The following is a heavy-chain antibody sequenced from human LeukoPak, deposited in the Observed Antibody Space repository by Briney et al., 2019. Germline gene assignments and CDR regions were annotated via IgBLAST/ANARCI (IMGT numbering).Heavy chain of an antibody. CDR3: ARDRPLKGGSIGYYFDY. V-gene: IGHV3-30-3*01. Sequence: PGRSLRLSCAASGFTFSSYAMHWVRQAPGKGLEWVAVISYDGSNKYYADSVKGRFTISRDNSKNTLYLQMNSLRAEDTAVYYCARDRPLKGGSIGYYFDYWGQGTLVTVSS. D-gene: IGHD2/OR15-2a*01. J-gene: IGHJ4*02. CDR1: GFTFSSYA. CDR2: ISYDGSNK.